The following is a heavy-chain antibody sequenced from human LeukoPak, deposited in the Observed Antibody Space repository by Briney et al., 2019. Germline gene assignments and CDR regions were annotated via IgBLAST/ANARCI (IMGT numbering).Heavy chain of an antibody. CDR2: IYHSGST. CDR1: GGSISSSNW. CDR3: ARARWAYYYDSSGYPRIDAFDI. Sequence: PSGTLSLICAVSGGSISSSNWWSWVRQPPGKGLEWIGEIYHSGSTNYNPSLKSRVTISVDTSKNQFSLKLSSVTAADTAVYYCARARWAYYYDSSGYPRIDAFDIWGQGTMVTVSS. V-gene: IGHV4-4*02. J-gene: IGHJ3*02. D-gene: IGHD3-22*01.